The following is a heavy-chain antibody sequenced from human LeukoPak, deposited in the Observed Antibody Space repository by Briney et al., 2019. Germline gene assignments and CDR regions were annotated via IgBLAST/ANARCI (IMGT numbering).Heavy chain of an antibody. CDR3: ASKRAYSYGSFDY. Sequence: ASVKVSCKASGGTFSSYAISWVRQAPGQGLEWMGRIIPILGIANYAQKFQGRVTITADKSTSTAYMELSSLRSEDTAVYYCASKRAYSYGSFDYWGQGTLVTVSS. D-gene: IGHD5-18*01. V-gene: IGHV1-69*04. CDR2: IIPILGIA. J-gene: IGHJ4*02. CDR1: GGTFSSYA.